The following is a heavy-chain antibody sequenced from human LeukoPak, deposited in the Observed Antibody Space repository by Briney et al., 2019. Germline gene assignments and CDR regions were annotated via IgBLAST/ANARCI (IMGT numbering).Heavy chain of an antibody. V-gene: IGHV4-38-2*02. Sequence: SETLSLTCTVSDGSISGHYWGWIRQPPGKGLEWIGSIYHSGSTYYNPSLKSRVTISVDTSKNQFSLKLSSVTAADTTVYYCARDGSGSYWDFDYWGQGTLVTVSS. CDR2: IYHSGST. J-gene: IGHJ4*02. D-gene: IGHD3-10*01. CDR1: DGSISGHY. CDR3: ARDGSGSYWDFDY.